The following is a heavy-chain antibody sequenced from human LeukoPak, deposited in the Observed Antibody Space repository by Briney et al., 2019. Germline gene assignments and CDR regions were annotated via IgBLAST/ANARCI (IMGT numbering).Heavy chain of an antibody. D-gene: IGHD3-10*01. J-gene: IGHJ5*02. Sequence: GRSLRLSCAASGFTFSSYGMHWVRQAPGKGLDWVAVIWYDGSNKYYADSVKGRFTISRDNSKNTLYLQMNSLRAEDTAVYYCARGRGLPSASWFDPWGQGTLVTVSS. CDR3: ARGRGLPSASWFDP. CDR2: IWYDGSNK. CDR1: GFTFSSYG. V-gene: IGHV3-33*01.